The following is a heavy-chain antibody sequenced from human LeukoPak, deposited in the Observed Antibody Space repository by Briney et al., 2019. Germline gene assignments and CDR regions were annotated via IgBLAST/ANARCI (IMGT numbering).Heavy chain of an antibody. CDR3: ARREVGYYYMDV. J-gene: IGHJ6*03. D-gene: IGHD1-26*01. V-gene: IGHV5-51*01. CDR1: GYIFTNYW. CDR2: VYPGDSDT. Sequence: GESLKISCKGSGYIFTNYWIGWVRQMPGKGLEWMGMVYPGDSDTRYSPSFQGHVTISADKSISTAYLQWSSLKASDTAMYYCARREVGYYYMDVWGKGTTVTVSS.